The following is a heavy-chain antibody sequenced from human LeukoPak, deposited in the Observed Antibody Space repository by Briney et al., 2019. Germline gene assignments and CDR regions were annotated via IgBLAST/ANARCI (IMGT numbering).Heavy chain of an antibody. D-gene: IGHD3-10*01. V-gene: IGHV4-59*12. CDR2: IYYSGST. Sequence: PSETLSLTCTVSGGSISSYYWSWIRQPPGKGMEWNGYIYYSGSTYYNPSLKTRVTISVDRSKNQFSLKLSSVTAADPALYNVARDRALLWFGESPGAFDIWGQGTMVTVSS. CDR3: ARDRALLWFGESPGAFDI. J-gene: IGHJ3*02. CDR1: GGSISSYY.